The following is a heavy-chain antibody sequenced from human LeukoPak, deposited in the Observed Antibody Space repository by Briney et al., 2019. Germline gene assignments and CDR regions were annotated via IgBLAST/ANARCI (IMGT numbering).Heavy chain of an antibody. D-gene: IGHD2-2*01. V-gene: IGHV3-21*01. CDR3: ASSDIPVVPDNNWFDP. CDR2: ISRSSSYI. Sequence: SGGSLRLSCAASGFTFSSYSMNWVRQAPGKGLEWVSSISRSSSYIYYADSVKGRFTISRDNAKNSLYLQMNSLRAEDTAVYYCASSDIPVVPDNNWFDPWGQGTLVTVSS. CDR1: GFTFSSYS. J-gene: IGHJ5*02.